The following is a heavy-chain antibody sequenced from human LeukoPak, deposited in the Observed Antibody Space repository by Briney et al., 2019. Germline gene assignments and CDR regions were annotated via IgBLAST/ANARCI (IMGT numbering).Heavy chain of an antibody. J-gene: IGHJ4*02. CDR1: GFTVSSNY. CDR3: ARVPAASYFDY. CDR2: LYSGGNT. Sequence: SGGSLRLSYAASGFTVSSNYMSWVRQAPGKGLEWVSVLYSGGNTYYADSVKGRFTISRDNSKNTLYLQMNSLRAEDTAVYYCARVPAASYFDYWGQGTLVTVSS. D-gene: IGHD2-2*01. V-gene: IGHV3-66*01.